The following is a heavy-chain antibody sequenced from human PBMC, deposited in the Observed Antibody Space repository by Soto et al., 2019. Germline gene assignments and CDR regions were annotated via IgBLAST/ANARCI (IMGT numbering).Heavy chain of an antibody. CDR2: IYNSGST. Sequence: KPSETLSLTCAVSVGYISGGYYSWIWIRQPPGKGLEWIGFIYNSGSTYYNSSLKSRVTISVDRSKNHFFLNLTSVTAADTAVYYCATYRKFFQIWGQGTKVTVSS. CDR3: ATYRKFFQI. J-gene: IGHJ3*02. CDR1: VGYISGGYYS. V-gene: IGHV4-30-2*01.